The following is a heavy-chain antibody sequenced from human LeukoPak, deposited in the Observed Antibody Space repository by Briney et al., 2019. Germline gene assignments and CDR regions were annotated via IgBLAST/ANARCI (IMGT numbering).Heavy chain of an antibody. CDR2: IIPIFGTA. D-gene: IGHD3-10*01. Sequence: SVKVSCKASGGTFSSYAISWVRQAPGQGLEWMGGIIPIFGTANYAQKFLGRVTITADESTSTAYMELSSLRSEDTAVYYCARVFYYGSGSYKGAFDIWGQGTMVTVSS. V-gene: IGHV1-69*13. CDR3: ARVFYYGSGSYKGAFDI. J-gene: IGHJ3*02. CDR1: GGTFSSYA.